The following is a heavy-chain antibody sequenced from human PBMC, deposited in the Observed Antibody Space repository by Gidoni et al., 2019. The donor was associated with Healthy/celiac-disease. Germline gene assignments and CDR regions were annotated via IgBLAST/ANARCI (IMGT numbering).Heavy chain of an antibody. CDR1: GSPFSSYW. J-gene: IGHJ3*02. Sequence: EVQLVESGGGLVQPGGSLRLSCAASGSPFSSYWMSWVRQAPGKGLEWVANIKQDGSEKYYVDSVKVRFTISRDNAKNSLYLQMNILRAEDTAVYYCATSYDLVGATGDGAFDIWGQGTMVTVSS. D-gene: IGHD1-26*01. CDR3: ATSYDLVGATGDGAFDI. CDR2: IKQDGSEK. V-gene: IGHV3-7*01.